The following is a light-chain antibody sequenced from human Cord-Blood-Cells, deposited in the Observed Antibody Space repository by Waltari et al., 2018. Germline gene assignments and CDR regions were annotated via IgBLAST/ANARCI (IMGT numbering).Light chain of an antibody. CDR3: QAWDSSTAV. Sequence: SYELTQPPSVSVSPGQTASITCSGDQSGDNSACWYQQKPGQSPVLVIYKDSKRHSGIPERFSGSNSGNTATLTISGTQAMDEADYSCQAWDSSTAVFGGGTKLTVL. CDR1: QSGDNS. J-gene: IGLJ3*02. CDR2: KDS. V-gene: IGLV3-1*01.